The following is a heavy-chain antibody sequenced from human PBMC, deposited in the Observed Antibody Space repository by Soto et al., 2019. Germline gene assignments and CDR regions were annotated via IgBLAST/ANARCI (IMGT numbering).Heavy chain of an antibody. CDR1: GGSISSGGYY. V-gene: IGHV4-31*03. J-gene: IGHJ4*02. D-gene: IGHD4-17*01. Sequence: TSETLSLTCTVSGGSISSGGYYWSWIRQHPGKGLEWIGYIYYSGSTYYNPSLKSRVTISVDTSKNQFSLKLSSVTAADTAVYYCARGYYGDYVGYWGQGTLVTVSS. CDR2: IYYSGST. CDR3: ARGYYGDYVGY.